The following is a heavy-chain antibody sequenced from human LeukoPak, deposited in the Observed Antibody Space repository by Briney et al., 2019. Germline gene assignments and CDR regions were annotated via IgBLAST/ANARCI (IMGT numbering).Heavy chain of an antibody. D-gene: IGHD6-13*01. V-gene: IGHV4-59*01. CDR2: IYYSGST. CDR3: ARAQGYSSSWYGSSLGY. Sequence: SETLSLTCTVSGGSISSYYWSWIRQPLGKGLEWIGYIYYSGSTNYNPSLKSRVTISVDTSKNQFSLKLSSVTAADTAVYYCARAQGYSSSWYGSSLGYWGQGTLVTVSS. J-gene: IGHJ4*02. CDR1: GGSISSYY.